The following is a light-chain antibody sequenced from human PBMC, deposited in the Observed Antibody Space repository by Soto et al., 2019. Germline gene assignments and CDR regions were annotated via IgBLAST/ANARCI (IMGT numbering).Light chain of an antibody. CDR1: SSDVGGYNY. CDR2: EVT. J-gene: IGLJ3*02. Sequence: QSALTQPASVSGSPGQTITISCTGTSSDVGGYNYVSWYQQYPGKAPKLLTYEVTNRPSGVSNRFSGSKSGNVASLTISGLQAEDEADCYCCSYAGSSTWVFGGGTKLTVL. V-gene: IGLV2-14*01. CDR3: CSYAGSSTWV.